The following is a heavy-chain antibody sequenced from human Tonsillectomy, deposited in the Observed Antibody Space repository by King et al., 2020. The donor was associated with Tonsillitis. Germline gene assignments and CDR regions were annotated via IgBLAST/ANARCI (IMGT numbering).Heavy chain of an antibody. D-gene: IGHD2-15*01. CDR3: ATTPFYCSGGSCYSYYFDY. CDR2: IYYSGST. CDR1: GGSISSGDYY. V-gene: IGHV4-30-4*01. Sequence: QLQESGPGLVKPSQTLSLTCTVSGGSISSGDYYWSWIRQPPGKGLEWIGYIYYSGSTYYNPSLKSRVTISVDTSKNQFSLKLSSVTAADTAVYYCATTPFYCSGGSCYSYYFDYWGQGTLVTVSS. J-gene: IGHJ4*02.